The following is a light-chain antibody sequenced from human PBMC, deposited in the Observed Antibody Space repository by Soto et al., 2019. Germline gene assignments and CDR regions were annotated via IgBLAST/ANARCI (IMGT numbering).Light chain of an antibody. CDR3: YSYGHPNPLV. Sequence: QSALTQPASVSGSPGQSITISCTGTSSDIGNYNLVSWYQQHPGKAPKLMIYDGSNRPAGVSDPFSGSKSANTASLTISGLQAEDEADYHWYSYGHPNPLVFGTGTKLTVL. CDR2: DGS. V-gene: IGLV2-23*01. J-gene: IGLJ3*02. CDR1: SSDIGNYNL.